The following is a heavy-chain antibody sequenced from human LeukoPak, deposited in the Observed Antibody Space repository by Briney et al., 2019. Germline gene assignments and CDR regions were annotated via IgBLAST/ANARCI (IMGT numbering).Heavy chain of an antibody. D-gene: IGHD3-10*01. V-gene: IGHV1-2*02. J-gene: IGHJ5*02. CDR1: GYTFTSYG. CDR2: INPNSGGT. CDR3: ARYRGVPNWFDP. Sequence: ASVKASCKASGYTFTSYGISWVRQAPGQGLEWMGWINPNSGGTNYAQKFQGRVTMTRDTSISTAYMELSRLRSDDTAVYYCARYRGVPNWFDPWGQGTLVTVSS.